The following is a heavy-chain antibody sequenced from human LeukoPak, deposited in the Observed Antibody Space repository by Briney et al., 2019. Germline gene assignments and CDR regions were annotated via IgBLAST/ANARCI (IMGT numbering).Heavy chain of an antibody. CDR3: AKEGPTDY. J-gene: IGHJ4*02. Sequence: GGAPRISCANSAFTFSSYSTRRGRPAPREGLEWVSAISGSGGSTYYADSVKGRFTISRDNSKNTLYLQMNSLRAEDTAVYCCAKEGPTDYWGQGTLVTVSS. CDR1: AFTFSSYS. V-gene: IGHV3-23*01. CDR2: ISGSGGST.